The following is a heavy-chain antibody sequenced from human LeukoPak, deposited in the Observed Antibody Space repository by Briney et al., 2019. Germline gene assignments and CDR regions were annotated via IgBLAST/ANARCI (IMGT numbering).Heavy chain of an antibody. Sequence: GGSLRLSCAVSGFTFSDHYMDWVRQAPGKGLEWVGRSNNRAKSYTTHNAAAVKGRHTISRDDSKSTLYLQMNSLETEDTAVYYCSRDAAGDHWGQGTLVSVSS. CDR1: GFTFSDHY. CDR3: SRDAAGDH. D-gene: IGHD6-13*01. J-gene: IGHJ4*02. CDR2: SNNRAKSYTT. V-gene: IGHV3-72*01.